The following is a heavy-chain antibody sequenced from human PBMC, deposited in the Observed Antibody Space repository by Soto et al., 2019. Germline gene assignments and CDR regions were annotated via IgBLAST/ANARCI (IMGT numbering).Heavy chain of an antibody. Sequence: PGGSLRLSCAASGFTFSDHYMSWIRQAPGKGLEWVSYISKTTTDTDYADSVKGRFTISRDNAKNSLYLQMNSLRAEDTAVYYCSRGHHSMDVWGQGTAVTVSS. CDR2: ISKTTTDT. CDR3: SRGHHSMDV. J-gene: IGHJ6*02. V-gene: IGHV3-11*06. CDR1: GFTFSDHY.